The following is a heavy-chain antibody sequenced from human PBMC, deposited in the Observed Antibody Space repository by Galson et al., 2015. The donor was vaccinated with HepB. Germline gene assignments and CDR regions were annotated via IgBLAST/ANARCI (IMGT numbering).Heavy chain of an antibody. CDR1: GFTFSSYW. V-gene: IGHV3-7*03. CDR3: ARVGRPGIAVAGRGFDY. CDR2: IKQDGSEK. Sequence: SLRLSCAASGFTFSSYWMSWVCQAPGKGLEWVANIKQDGSEKYYVDSVKGRFTISRDNAKNSLYLQMNSLRAEDTAVYYCARVGRPGIAVAGRGFDYWGQGTLVTVSS. J-gene: IGHJ4*02. D-gene: IGHD6-19*01.